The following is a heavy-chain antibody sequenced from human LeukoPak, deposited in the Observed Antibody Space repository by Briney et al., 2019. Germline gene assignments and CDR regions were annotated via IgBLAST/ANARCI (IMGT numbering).Heavy chain of an antibody. V-gene: IGHV3-43*02. J-gene: IGHJ1*01. CDR1: GFTFDDYA. CDR3: AKEENYYDSSGEPYFQH. CDR2: ISGDGGST. D-gene: IGHD3-22*01. Sequence: GGSLRLSCAASGFTFDDYAMHWVRQAPGKGLEWVSLISGDGGSTYYADSVKGRFTISRDNSKNSLYLQMNSLRTEDTALYYCAKEENYYDSSGEPYFQHCGQGTLVTVSS.